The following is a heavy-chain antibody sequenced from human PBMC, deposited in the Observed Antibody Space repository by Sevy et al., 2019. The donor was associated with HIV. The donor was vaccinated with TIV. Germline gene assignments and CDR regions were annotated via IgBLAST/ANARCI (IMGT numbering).Heavy chain of an antibody. J-gene: IGHJ4*02. CDR1: GGSISSYY. Sequence: SETLSLTCTVSGGSISSYYWSWIRQPPGKGLEYIGYISHSGSTNYDPSLKSRVTISVDTSKNQFSLKLSSVTAADTAMYYCARHDSSGYYLFLWVQGTLVTVSS. V-gene: IGHV4-59*08. CDR3: ARHDSSGYYLFL. D-gene: IGHD3-22*01. CDR2: ISHSGST.